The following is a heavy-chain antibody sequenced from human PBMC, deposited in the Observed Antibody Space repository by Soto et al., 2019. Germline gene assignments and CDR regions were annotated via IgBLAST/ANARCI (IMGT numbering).Heavy chain of an antibody. D-gene: IGHD1-20*01. CDR3: ARSGYNWNDGARGYFDY. CDR2: ISYDGSSE. CDR1: GFSFRTYP. V-gene: IGHV3-30-3*01. Sequence: QLHLVESGGGVVRPGESLRLSCVDSGFSFRTYPMHWVRQAPGKGLEWVALISYDGSSEAYGESVRDRFTVSRDNSKNTLYLQMNSLRAEDTAVYYCARSGYNWNDGARGYFDYWGQGTLVTVSS. J-gene: IGHJ4*02.